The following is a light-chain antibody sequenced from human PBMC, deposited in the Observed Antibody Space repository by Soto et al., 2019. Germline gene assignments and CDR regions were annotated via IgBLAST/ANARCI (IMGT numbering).Light chain of an antibody. CDR1: SSSIGSNT. CDR3: AAWDDSLNGPV. CDR2: SND. V-gene: IGLV1-44*01. J-gene: IGLJ2*01. Sequence: QSALTQPPSASGTPGQRVTISCSGSSSSIGSNTVNWYQQLPGTAPKLLIYSNDQRPSGVPDRFSGSKSGTSASLAISGRQSEDEGDYYCAAWDDSLNGPVFGGGTKLTVL.